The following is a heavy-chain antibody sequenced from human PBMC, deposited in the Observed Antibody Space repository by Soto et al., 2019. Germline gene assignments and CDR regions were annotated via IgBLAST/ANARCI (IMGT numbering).Heavy chain of an antibody. D-gene: IGHD6-6*01. Sequence: GGSLRLSCAASGFTFSSYSMNWVRQAPGKGLEWVSYISSSSSTIYYADSVKGRFTISRDNAKNSLYLQMNSLRAEDTAVYYCARKGQNIAARAQFDYWGQGTLVTVSS. CDR3: ARKGQNIAARAQFDY. V-gene: IGHV3-48*01. J-gene: IGHJ4*02. CDR2: ISSSSSTI. CDR1: GFTFSSYS.